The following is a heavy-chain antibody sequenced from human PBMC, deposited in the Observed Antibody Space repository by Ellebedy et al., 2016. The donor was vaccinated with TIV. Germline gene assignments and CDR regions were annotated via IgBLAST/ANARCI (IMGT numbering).Heavy chain of an antibody. CDR2: INPNSGAT. CDR1: GGTFSSYA. Sequence: ASVKVSCKASGGTFSSYAISWVRQAPGQGLEWMGWINPNSGATKYAQTFQGRVTMTRDASITTAYMELSRLRSEDTAVYYCARTARRDDSNGNLDYWGQGTLVTVSS. V-gene: IGHV1-2*02. CDR3: ARTARRDDSNGNLDY. D-gene: IGHD3-22*01. J-gene: IGHJ4*02.